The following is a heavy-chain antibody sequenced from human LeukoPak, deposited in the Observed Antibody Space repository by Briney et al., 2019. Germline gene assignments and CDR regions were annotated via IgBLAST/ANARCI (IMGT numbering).Heavy chain of an antibody. CDR3: ASQEGIAVAGTLDY. V-gene: IGHV1-2*02. Sequence: ASVKVSCKASLYTFTGYYLHWVRQAPGQGLEWMGWINPNSGGTNYAQKFQGRVTMTRDTSISTAYMELSRLRSDDTAVYYCASQEGIAVAGTLDYWGQGTLVTVAS. CDR2: INPNSGGT. D-gene: IGHD6-19*01. CDR1: LYTFTGYY. J-gene: IGHJ4*02.